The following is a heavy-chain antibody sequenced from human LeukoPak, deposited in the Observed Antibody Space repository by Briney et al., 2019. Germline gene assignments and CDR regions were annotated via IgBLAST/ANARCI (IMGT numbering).Heavy chain of an antibody. Sequence: GGSLRLSCAASGFTFSSYSMNWVRQAPGKGLEWASSISSSGSYIYYADSVKGRFTISRDNAKNSLYLQMNSLRAEDTAVYYCARAPSVGAHFDYWGQGTLVTVSS. V-gene: IGHV3-21*01. CDR3: ARAPSVGAHFDY. CDR2: ISSSGSYI. D-gene: IGHD1-26*01. CDR1: GFTFSSYS. J-gene: IGHJ4*02.